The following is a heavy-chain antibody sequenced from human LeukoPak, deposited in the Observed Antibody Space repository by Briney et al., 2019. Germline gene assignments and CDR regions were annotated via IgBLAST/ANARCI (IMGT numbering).Heavy chain of an antibody. V-gene: IGHV1-3*01. CDR1: GYTFTSYA. CDR3: ARDHSIAAAGTGNDY. J-gene: IGHJ4*02. Sequence: ASVKVSCKASGYTFTSYAMHWVRQAPGQRLEWMGWINAGNGNTKYSQKLQGRVTMTTDTSTSTAYMELRSLRSDDTAVYYCARDHSIAAAGTGNDYWGQGTLVTVSS. D-gene: IGHD6-13*01. CDR2: INAGNGNT.